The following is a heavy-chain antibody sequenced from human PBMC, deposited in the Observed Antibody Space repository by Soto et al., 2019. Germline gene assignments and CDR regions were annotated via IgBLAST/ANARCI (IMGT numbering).Heavy chain of an antibody. J-gene: IGHJ4*02. CDR1: GGTFSSYT. D-gene: IGHD1-26*01. Sequence: QVQLVQSGAEVKKPGSSVTVSCKASGGTFSSYTISWVRQAPGQELEWMAGISPIFGTPIYAKKFQDRVTITEDDSTMTAYTEMNRLTSEATAVYSCARVVVGSRLSLDYWGQGTLVTISS. CDR2: ISPIFGTP. CDR3: ARVVVGSRLSLDY. V-gene: IGHV1-69*01.